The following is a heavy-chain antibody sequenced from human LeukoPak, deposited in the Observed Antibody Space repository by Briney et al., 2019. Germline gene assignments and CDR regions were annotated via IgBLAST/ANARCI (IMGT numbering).Heavy chain of an antibody. J-gene: IGHJ4*02. CDR1: GYTFTINH. Sequence: GASVKVSCKASGYTFTINHIHWVRQAPGQGLEWMGVINPSGDSTTYAQNFQGRVTITRDTSASTAYMELSSLRSEDTAVYYCARDTGLYVVTDWGQGTLVTVSS. CDR2: INPSGDST. V-gene: IGHV1-46*01. CDR3: ARDTGLYVVTD. D-gene: IGHD2-21*01.